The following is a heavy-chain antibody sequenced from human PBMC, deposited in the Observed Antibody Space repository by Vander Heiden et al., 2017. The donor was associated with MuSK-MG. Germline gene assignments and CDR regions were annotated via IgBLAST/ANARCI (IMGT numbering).Heavy chain of an antibody. D-gene: IGHD2-8*01. CDR2: IYYDGNNK. Sequence: QVQLVESGGGVVQPGRSLRLSCAASGFPASTYGMHWVRQAPGKGLEWVENIYYDGNNKYADSVKGRFTISRDNSKNTLYLQMDSLRAEDTAVYYCAKDSEWNSYGMDVWGQGTTVTVSS. V-gene: IGHV3-30*18. CDR3: AKDSEWNSYGMDV. J-gene: IGHJ6*02. CDR1: GFPASTYG.